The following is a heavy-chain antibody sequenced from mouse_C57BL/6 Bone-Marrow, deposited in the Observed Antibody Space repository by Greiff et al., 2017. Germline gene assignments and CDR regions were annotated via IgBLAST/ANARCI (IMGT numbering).Heavy chain of an antibody. J-gene: IGHJ4*01. CDR2: IRSKSSNYAT. V-gene: IGHV10-3*01. Sequence: EVKLVESGGGLVQPKGSLKLSCAASGFTFNTYAMHWVRQAPGKGLEWVARIRSKSSNYATYYADSVKDRFTISRDDSQSMLYLRMNNLKTEDTAMYYCVRDRVGESSYAMDYWGQGTSVTVSS. CDR1: GFTFNTYA. D-gene: IGHD3-1*01. CDR3: VRDRVGESSYAMDY.